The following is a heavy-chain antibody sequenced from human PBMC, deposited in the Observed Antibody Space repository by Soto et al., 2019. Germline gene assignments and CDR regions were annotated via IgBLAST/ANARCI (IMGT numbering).Heavy chain of an antibody. CDR2: VSYDGSNK. CDR3: ARGAYCGGDCLPGQVSKWYFDL. D-gene: IGHD2-21*02. CDR1: GFTFTDHA. V-gene: IGHV3-30-3*01. J-gene: IGHJ2*01. Sequence: QVQLVESGGGVVQPGRSLRLSCVASGFTFTDHAMHWVRQTPGKGLEWVAVVSYDGSNKYYADSVKGRFTISRDNSKTTLYLQRNSLRPEDRSVYYCARGAYCGGDCLPGQVSKWYFDLWGRGTLVIVSS.